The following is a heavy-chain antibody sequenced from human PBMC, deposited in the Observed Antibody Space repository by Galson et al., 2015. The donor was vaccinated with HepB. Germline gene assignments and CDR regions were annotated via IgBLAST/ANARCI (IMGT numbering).Heavy chain of an antibody. CDR1: GFNSSIFW. CDR2: IKQDGREK. V-gene: IGHV3-7*01. J-gene: IGHJ4*02. Sequence: SLRLSCAGSGFNSSIFWMSWVRQAPGTGLEWVANIKQDGREKHYVGPVKGRFTISSDNAGNSLYLQMNSLRGEDTALYYCARSSGGYFDSWGQGILVTVPS. CDR3: ARSSGGYFDS. D-gene: IGHD1-26*01.